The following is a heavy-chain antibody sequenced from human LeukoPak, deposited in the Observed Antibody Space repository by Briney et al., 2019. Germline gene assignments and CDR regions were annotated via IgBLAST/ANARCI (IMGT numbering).Heavy chain of an antibody. J-gene: IGHJ4*02. Sequence: SETLSLTCTVSDGSFNFYFWHWIRQPPGKGLDWIGEIDNRGSTQYNPSLRSRVTISVDTSRNQFSLELTSETAADTAVYFCARDSHSGFQWGQGTLVTVSS. CDR3: ARDSHSGFQ. D-gene: IGHD3-10*01. V-gene: IGHV4-34*01. CDR1: DGSFNFYF. CDR2: IDNRGST.